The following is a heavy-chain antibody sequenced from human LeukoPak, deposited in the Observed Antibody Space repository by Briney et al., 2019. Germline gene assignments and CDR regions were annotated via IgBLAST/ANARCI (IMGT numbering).Heavy chain of an antibody. CDR2: IRRGGPET. CDR3: VRGIRAPDF. CDR1: GFSFNIYD. V-gene: IGHV3-23*01. Sequence: GESLRLSCVASGFSFNIYDMSWFRQAPGKGLEWVSGIRRGGPETYYADSVKGRFSISRDNSKNTLFLQTNGLRAEDSAIYYCVRGIRAPDFWGQGTLVTVSS. J-gene: IGHJ4*02.